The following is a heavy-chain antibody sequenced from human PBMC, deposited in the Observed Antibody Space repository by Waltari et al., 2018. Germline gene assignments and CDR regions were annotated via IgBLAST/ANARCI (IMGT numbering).Heavy chain of an antibody. CDR1: GFTFSSYG. CDR3: AREPYDFWSGYQPHYFDY. CDR2: IWYDGSNK. Sequence: QVQLVESGGGVVQPGRSLRLSCAASGFTFSSYGMHWVRQAPGKGLEWVAVIWYDGSNKYYADSVKDRFTISRDNSKNTLYLQMNSLRAEDTAVYYCAREPYDFWSGYQPHYFDYWGQGTLVTVSS. V-gene: IGHV3-33*01. J-gene: IGHJ4*02. D-gene: IGHD3-3*01.